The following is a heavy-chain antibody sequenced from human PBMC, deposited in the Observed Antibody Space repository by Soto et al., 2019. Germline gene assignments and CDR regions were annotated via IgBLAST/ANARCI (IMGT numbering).Heavy chain of an antibody. V-gene: IGHV3-21*06. CDR3: AREDVQGSSWFRFLDF. CDR2: ISISGSHT. J-gene: IGHJ4*02. Sequence: PGGSLRLYCAASRFLFGAFGVTWGRQAPGKRLARAAPISISGSHTHYSDSVKGRFTISRDNARSTLSLQMNSLRVEDTAVYYCAREDVQGSSWFRFLDFWGQGP. D-gene: IGHD6-13*01. CDR1: RFLFGAFG.